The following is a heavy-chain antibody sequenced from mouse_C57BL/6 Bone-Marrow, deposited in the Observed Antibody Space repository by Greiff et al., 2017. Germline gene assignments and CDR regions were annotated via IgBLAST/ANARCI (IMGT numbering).Heavy chain of an antibody. CDR1: GYTFTDYE. Sequence: VRLQQSGAELVRPGASVTLSCKASGYTFTDYEMHWVKQTPVHGLEWIGAIDPETGGTAYNQKFKGKAILTADKSSSTAYMELRSLTSEDSAVYYCTRDGSYYYAMDYWGQGTSVTVSS. V-gene: IGHV1-15*01. D-gene: IGHD2-3*01. J-gene: IGHJ4*01. CDR2: IDPETGGT. CDR3: TRDGSYYYAMDY.